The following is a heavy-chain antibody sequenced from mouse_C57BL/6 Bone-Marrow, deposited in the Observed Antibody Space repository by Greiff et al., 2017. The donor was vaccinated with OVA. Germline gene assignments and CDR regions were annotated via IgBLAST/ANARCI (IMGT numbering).Heavy chain of an antibody. D-gene: IGHD2-1*01. CDR1: GYSITSGYY. J-gene: IGHJ2*01. CDR2: ISYGGSN. CDR3: ARVYYSYYFDY. Sequence: ESGPGLVKPSQSLSLTCSVTGYSITSGYYWNWIRQFPGNKLEWMGYISYGGSNNYNPSFKNRISFTRDTSTNQVYLQLSTVTTEDTATYYCARVYYSYYFDYWGQGTTLTVSS. V-gene: IGHV3-6*01.